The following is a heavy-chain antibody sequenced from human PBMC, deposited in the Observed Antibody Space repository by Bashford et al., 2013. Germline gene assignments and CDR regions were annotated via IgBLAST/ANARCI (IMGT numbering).Heavy chain of an antibody. Sequence: SVKVSCKASGGTFSSYAISWVRQAPGQGLEWMGGIIPIFGTANYAQKFQGRVTITADKSTSTAYMELSSLRSEDTAVYYCARGDVDIVATETYDAFDIVGPRDKWSPS. CDR2: IIPIFGTA. D-gene: IGHD5-12*01. J-gene: IGHJ3*02. CDR3: ARGDVDIVATETYDAFDI. V-gene: IGHV1-69*06. CDR1: GGTFSSYA.